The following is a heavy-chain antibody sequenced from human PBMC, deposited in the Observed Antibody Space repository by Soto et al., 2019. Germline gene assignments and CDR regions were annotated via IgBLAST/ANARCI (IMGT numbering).Heavy chain of an antibody. CDR3: ARHLYYDISPGYLRPYHYYGMDV. CDR2: VYYSGST. CDR1: GGSISSGDYY. J-gene: IGHJ6*02. Sequence: PSETLCLTCTVSGGSISSGDYYWSWIRQYPGKGLEWIGFVYYSGSTYYNPSLKSRVTISVDTSKNQFSLKLTSVTAADTAVYYCARHLYYDISPGYLRPYHYYGMDVWGQGTTVTVSS. D-gene: IGHD3-9*01. V-gene: IGHV4-31*03.